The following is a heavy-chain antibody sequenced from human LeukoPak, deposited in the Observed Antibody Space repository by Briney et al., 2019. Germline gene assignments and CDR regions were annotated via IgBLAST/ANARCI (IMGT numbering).Heavy chain of an antibody. CDR3: ATDLGYFDWLLYDY. CDR2: FDPEDGET. D-gene: IGHD3-9*01. V-gene: IGHV1-24*01. J-gene: IGHJ4*02. Sequence: GASVKVSFKVSGYTLTELSMHWVRQAPGKGLEWMGGFDPEDGETIYAQKFQGRVTMTEDTSTDTAYMELSSLRSEDTAVYYCATDLGYFDWLLYDYWGQGTLVTVSS. CDR1: GYTLTELS.